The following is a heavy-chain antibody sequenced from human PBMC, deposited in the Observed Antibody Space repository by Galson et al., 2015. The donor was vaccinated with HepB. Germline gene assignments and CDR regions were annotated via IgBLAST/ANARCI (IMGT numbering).Heavy chain of an antibody. V-gene: IGHV4-59*01. CDR2: IHYSGST. Sequence: ETLSLTCTVSGGSISLYYWSWIRQPPGKGLEWIGYIHYSGSTNYNPSLKSRVTISVDPSKNQFSLRLSSVSAADTAVYYCARVGNYDGSGYDAVDMWGQGTVVTVSS. J-gene: IGHJ3*02. CDR1: GGSISLYY. CDR3: ARVGNYDGSGYDAVDM. D-gene: IGHD3-22*01.